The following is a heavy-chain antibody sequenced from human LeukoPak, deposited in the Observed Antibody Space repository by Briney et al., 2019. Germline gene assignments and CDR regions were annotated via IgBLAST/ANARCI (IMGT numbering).Heavy chain of an antibody. Sequence: PGGSLRLSCVASGFTFSSFNMNWVRQVPGKGLEWVSSMSSSSSSYIYYTDSVKGRFTISRDNAKNPLFLQMNSLRAEDTAVYYCARSSGEYSGAYYFDYWGQGTLVTVSS. V-gene: IGHV3-21*01. CDR2: MSSSSSSYI. CDR1: GFTFSSFN. D-gene: IGHD6-6*01. J-gene: IGHJ4*02. CDR3: ARSSGEYSGAYYFDY.